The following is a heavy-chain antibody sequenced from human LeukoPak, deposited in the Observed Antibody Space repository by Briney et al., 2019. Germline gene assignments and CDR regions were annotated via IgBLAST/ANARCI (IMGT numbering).Heavy chain of an antibody. D-gene: IGHD3-9*01. V-gene: IGHV1-2*02. CDR3: ARAGGDILTGPYYYYMDV. J-gene: IGHJ6*03. CDR1: GYTFTGYY. CDR2: INPNSGGT. Sequence: ASVKVSCKXSGYTFTGYYMHWVRQAPGQGLEWMGWINPNSGGTNYAQKFQGRVTMTRDTSISTAYMELSRLRSDDTAVYYCARAGGDILTGPYYYYMDVWGKGTTVTVSS.